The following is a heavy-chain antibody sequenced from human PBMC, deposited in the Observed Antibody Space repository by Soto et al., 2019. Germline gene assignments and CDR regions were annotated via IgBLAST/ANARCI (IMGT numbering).Heavy chain of an antibody. CDR2: IIPMLDTT. CDR1: GGTSSSYA. D-gene: IGHD4-4*01. CDR3: AIGGTTVNRRFDF. V-gene: IGHV1-69*01. J-gene: IGHJ4*02. Sequence: QVQVVQSGAEVKKPGSSVRVSCKASGGTSSSYAITWMRQAPGQGLEWMGGIIPMLDTTDYAQKFQGRVTFTADESTSTVYMELSSLTSEDTAVYYCAIGGTTVNRRFDFWGQGTLVTVSS.